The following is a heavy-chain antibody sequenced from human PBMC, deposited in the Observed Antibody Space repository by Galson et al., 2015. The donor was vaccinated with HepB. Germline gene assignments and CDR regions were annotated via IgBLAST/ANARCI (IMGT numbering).Heavy chain of an antibody. J-gene: IGHJ4*02. Sequence: SVKVSCKASGYTFTGYYMHWVRQAPGQGLEWMGRINPNSGGTNYAQKLQGRVTMTRDTSISTAYMELSRLRSDDTAVYYCAGYCSSTSCFFDYWGQGTLVTVSS. V-gene: IGHV1-2*06. CDR3: AGYCSSTSCFFDY. D-gene: IGHD2-2*01. CDR1: GYTFTGYY. CDR2: INPNSGGT.